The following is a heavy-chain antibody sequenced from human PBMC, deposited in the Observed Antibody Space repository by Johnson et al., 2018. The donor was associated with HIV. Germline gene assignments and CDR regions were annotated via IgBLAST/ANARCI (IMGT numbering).Heavy chain of an antibody. CDR1: GFSFSDYY. CDR2: ISSSGASI. D-gene: IGHD4-23*01. J-gene: IGHJ3*01. V-gene: IGHV3-11*04. CDR3: ATVWRNGGRHSCDF. Sequence: QMLLVESGGGLVKPGGSLRLSCAASGFSFSDYYMTWIRQAPGKGLEWVSYISSSGASIYYADSVKGRFTISRDNAKNSLYLQMNSLRVEDTALYFCATVWRNGGRHSCDFWGLGTMVTVSS.